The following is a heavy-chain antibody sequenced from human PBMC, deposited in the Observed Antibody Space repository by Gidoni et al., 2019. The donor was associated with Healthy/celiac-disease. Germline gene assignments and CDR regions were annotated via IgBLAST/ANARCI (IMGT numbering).Heavy chain of an antibody. J-gene: IGHJ6*02. CDR1: GFTVSSTY. Sequence: EVQLVESGGGLIQPGGSLRLSCAASGFTVSSTYMSWVRQAPGKGLEWVSVIYSGGSTYYADSVKGRFTISRDNSKNTLYLQMNSLRAEDTAVYYCARELLDDYSNYYYYYGMDVWGQGTTVTVSS. CDR2: IYSGGST. V-gene: IGHV3-53*01. CDR3: ARELLDDYSNYYYYYGMDV. D-gene: IGHD4-4*01.